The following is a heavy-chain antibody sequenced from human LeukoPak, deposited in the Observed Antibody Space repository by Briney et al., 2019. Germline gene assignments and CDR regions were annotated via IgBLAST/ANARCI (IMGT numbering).Heavy chain of an antibody. V-gene: IGHV3-64*01. CDR2: ISSNGGST. J-gene: IGHJ4*02. D-gene: IGHD5-12*01. CDR1: GFTFSAYA. CDR3: ARVQEQKWVRGGLDC. Sequence: QPGRSLRLSCAASGFTFSAYAMHWVRQAPGKGLEYVSAISSNGGSTYYANSVKGRFTISRDNSKNTLYLQMGSLRAEDMAVYYCARVQEQKWVRGGLDCWGQGTLVTVSS.